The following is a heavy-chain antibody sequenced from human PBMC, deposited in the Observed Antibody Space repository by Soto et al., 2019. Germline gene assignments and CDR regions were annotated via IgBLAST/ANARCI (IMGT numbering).Heavy chain of an antibody. CDR1: GYTFTGYY. J-gene: IGHJ6*02. V-gene: IGHV1-2*04. D-gene: IGHD6-13*01. CDR2: INPNSGGT. CDR3: ARDRQPGIAAEGMDV. Sequence: ASVKVSCKASGYTFTGYYMHWVRQAPGQGLEWMGWINPNSGGTNYAQKFQGWVTMTRDTSISTAYMELSRLRSDDAAVYYCARDRQPGIAAEGMDVWGQGTTVTVSS.